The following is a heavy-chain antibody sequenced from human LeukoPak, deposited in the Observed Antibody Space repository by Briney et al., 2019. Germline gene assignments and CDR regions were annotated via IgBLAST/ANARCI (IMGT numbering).Heavy chain of an antibody. V-gene: IGHV1-2*02. CDR1: GYTFTGYY. D-gene: IGHD3-22*01. CDR2: NNPNSGGT. Sequence: ASVKVSCKASGYTFTGYYMHWVRPAPGQGLEWMGWNNPNSGGTNYAQKFQGRVTMTRNTSISTAYMELSSLRSEDTAVYYCARRIPYYYDSSGYYFFDYWGQGTLVTVSS. CDR3: ARRIPYYYDSSGYYFFDY. J-gene: IGHJ4*02.